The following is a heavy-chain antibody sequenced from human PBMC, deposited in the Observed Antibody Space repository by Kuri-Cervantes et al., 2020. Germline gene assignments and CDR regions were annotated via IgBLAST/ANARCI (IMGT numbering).Heavy chain of an antibody. D-gene: IGHD4-17*01. J-gene: IGHJ4*02. CDR3: AKDPSSPYGDYDYFDY. V-gene: IGHV3-23*01. Sequence: GGSLRLSCAASGFTFSSYAMSWVRQAPGKGLEWVSAISGSGGSTYYADSVKGRFTISRDNSKYTLYLQMNSLRAEDTAVYYCAKDPSSPYGDYDYFDYWGQGTLVTVSS. CDR2: ISGSGGST. CDR1: GFTFSSYA.